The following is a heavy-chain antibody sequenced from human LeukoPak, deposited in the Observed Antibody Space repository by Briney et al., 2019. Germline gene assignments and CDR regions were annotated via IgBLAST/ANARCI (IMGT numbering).Heavy chain of an antibody. V-gene: IGHV4-34*01. CDR1: GGSFSGYY. J-gene: IGHJ4*02. CDR2: INHSGST. D-gene: IGHD2/OR15-2a*01. Sequence: KASETLSLTCAVYGGSFSGYYWSWIRQPPGKGLEWIGEINHSGSTNYNPSLKSRVTISVDTSKNQFSLKLSSVTAADTAVYYSTRRGLYGLIYWGQETLVTVSS. CDR3: TRRGLYGLIY.